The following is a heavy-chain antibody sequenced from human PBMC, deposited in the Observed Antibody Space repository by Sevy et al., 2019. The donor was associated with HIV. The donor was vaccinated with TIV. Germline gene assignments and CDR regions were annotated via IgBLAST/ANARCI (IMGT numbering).Heavy chain of an antibody. CDR2: FKRKADGGTL. CDR1: GFTFTDYA. V-gene: IGHV3-49*04. CDR3: ARWKGAQSVFDY. Sequence: GGSLRLSCTASGFTFTDYAMNLVRQSPGKGLEWVAFFKRKADGGTLDHAASVKGRFTISRDDSKNIAYLQMNDLKTEDTGVYYWARWKGAQSVFDYWGQGALVTVSS. D-gene: IGHD1-1*01. J-gene: IGHJ4*02.